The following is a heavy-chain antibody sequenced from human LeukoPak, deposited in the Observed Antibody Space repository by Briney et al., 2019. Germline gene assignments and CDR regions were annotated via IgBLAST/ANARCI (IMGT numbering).Heavy chain of an antibody. CDR2: FYNSGRS. J-gene: IGHJ6*02. Sequence: SETLSLTCTVSDDSISDYYQGWIRQTPGKGLEWIGYFYNSGRSTYNPSLKSRVTMSVDTSKNQFSLKLSSVTAADTAVYYCARDDRGGLGESLHYYYGMDVWGQGTTVTVSS. CDR3: ARDDRGGLGESLHYYYGMDV. V-gene: IGHV4-59*12. D-gene: IGHD3-10*01. CDR1: DDSISDYY.